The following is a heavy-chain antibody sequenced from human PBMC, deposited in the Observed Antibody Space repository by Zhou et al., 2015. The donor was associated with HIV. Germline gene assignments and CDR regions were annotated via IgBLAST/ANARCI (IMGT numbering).Heavy chain of an antibody. D-gene: IGHD3-10*01. V-gene: IGHV1-69*01. CDR1: GGTFSSYA. CDR2: IIPIFGTA. Sequence: QVQLVQSGAEVKKPGSSVKVSCKASGGTFSSYAISWVRQAPGQGLEWMGGIIPIFGTANYAQKFQGRVTITADESTSTAYMELSSLRSEDTAVYYCARDGSGSPRMGRGWFDPWGQGTLVTVSS. CDR3: ARDGSGSPRMGRGWFDP. J-gene: IGHJ5*02.